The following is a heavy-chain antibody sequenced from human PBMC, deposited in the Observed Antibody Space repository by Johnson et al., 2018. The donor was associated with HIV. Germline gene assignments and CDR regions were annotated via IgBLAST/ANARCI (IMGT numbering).Heavy chain of an antibody. V-gene: IGHV3-30*04. Sequence: QVQLVESGGGLVQPGRSLRLSCAASRFTFNSYAMHWVRQAPGKGLEWVAVISYDGSHKYYADSVKGRFTISRDNSKNTLYLQMNSLRAEDTAVYYCARELQGGSHFDAFDIWGQGTMVTVSS. D-gene: IGHD1-26*01. CDR3: ARELQGGSHFDAFDI. CDR2: ISYDGSHK. J-gene: IGHJ3*02. CDR1: RFTFNSYA.